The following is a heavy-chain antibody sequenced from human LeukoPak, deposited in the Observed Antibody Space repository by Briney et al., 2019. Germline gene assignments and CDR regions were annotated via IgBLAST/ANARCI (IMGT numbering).Heavy chain of an antibody. CDR2: IYYSGNT. J-gene: IGHJ6*03. Sequence: PSETLSLTCTVSGGSISPYYWSWIRQSPGKVLEWIGYIYYSGNTYYNPSLKSRVTISVDTSKNQFSLKLSSVTAADTAVYYCARDWGVTARPGYMDVWGKGTTVTVSS. V-gene: IGHV4-59*01. CDR1: GGSISPYY. CDR3: ARDWGVTARPGYMDV. D-gene: IGHD6-6*01.